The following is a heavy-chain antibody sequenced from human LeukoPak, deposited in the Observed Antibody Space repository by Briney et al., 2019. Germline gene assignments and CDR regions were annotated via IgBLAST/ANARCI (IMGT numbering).Heavy chain of an antibody. J-gene: IGHJ4*02. CDR2: ISWNSGSI. D-gene: IGHD3-22*01. Sequence: PGRSLRLSCAASGFTFDDYAMHWVWQAPGKGLEWVSGISWNSGSIGYADSVKGRFTISRDNAKNSLYLQMNSLRAEDTALYYCAKGYYYDRSCYPTPYFDYWRQGTLVTVSA. CDR3: AKGYYYDRSCYPTPYFDY. CDR1: GFTFDDYA. V-gene: IGHV3-9*01.